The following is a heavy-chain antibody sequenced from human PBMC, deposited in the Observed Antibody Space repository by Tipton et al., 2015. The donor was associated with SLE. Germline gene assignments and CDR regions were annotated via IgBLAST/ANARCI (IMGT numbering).Heavy chain of an antibody. CDR2: INYSGST. V-gene: IGHV4-59*11. CDR3: ARRRGSSWYEDYFDY. J-gene: IGHJ4*02. Sequence: TLSLTCTVSCGSISSHYWSWIRRPPGKALEWIAYINYSGSTNYNPSLKSRVTMSVDTSKNQFSLKLSSVTAADTAVYYCARRRGSSWYEDYFDYWGQGTLVTVSS. CDR1: CGSISSHY. D-gene: IGHD6-13*01.